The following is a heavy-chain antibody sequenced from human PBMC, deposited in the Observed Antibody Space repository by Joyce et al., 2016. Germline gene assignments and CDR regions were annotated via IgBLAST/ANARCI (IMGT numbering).Heavy chain of an antibody. D-gene: IGHD3-10*01. CDR3: AADVAEVGFGELDH. V-gene: IGHV3-15*01. Sequence: EVQVAEYGGGLVKPGGSLRLSCAASGFTFNVAWMTWVRQAPGKGLEGVGRIKSKTSGEKTEDAAHVKGRFTISRDDSKNTVSLQMNGLRTEDTAVYFCAADVAEVGFGELDHWGQGTLVTVSS. CDR1: GFTFNVAW. J-gene: IGHJ4*02. CDR2: IKSKTSGEKT.